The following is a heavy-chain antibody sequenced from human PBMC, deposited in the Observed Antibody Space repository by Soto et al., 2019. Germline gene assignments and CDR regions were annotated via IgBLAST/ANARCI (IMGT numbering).Heavy chain of an antibody. CDR2: ITWNSGRI. CDR1: GFTFENYA. CDR3: AKDSTIFGVVSHKAFDA. V-gene: IGHV3-9*01. D-gene: IGHD3-3*02. J-gene: IGHJ3*01. Sequence: LRLSCAASGFTFENYAMHWVRQAPGKGLEWVSSITWNSGRIVYADSVKGRFTIYRDNAKNSLYLQMNSLSPEDTALYYCAKDSTIFGVVSHKAFDAWGQGTMVTVSS.